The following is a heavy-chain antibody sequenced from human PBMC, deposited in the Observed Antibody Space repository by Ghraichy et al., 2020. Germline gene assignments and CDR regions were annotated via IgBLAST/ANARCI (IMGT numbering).Heavy chain of an antibody. J-gene: IGHJ4*02. D-gene: IGHD6-6*01. Sequence: SETLSLTCTVSGDSISSSGSYWGWVRQPPGKGLGWIGSISYSGSTYYKPSLKSRVTISIDTSKNQFSLKLSSVTAADTAVYYCAREYSSSPGYWGQGTLVTVSS. CDR3: AREYSSSPGY. CDR1: GDSISSSGSY. CDR2: ISYSGST. V-gene: IGHV4-39*02.